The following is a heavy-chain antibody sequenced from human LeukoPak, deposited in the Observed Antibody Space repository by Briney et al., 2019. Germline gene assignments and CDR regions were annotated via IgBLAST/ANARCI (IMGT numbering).Heavy chain of an antibody. J-gene: IGHJ4*02. Sequence: GGSLRLSCAASGFTFSSYWMSWVRQAPGKGLEWVGRIKSKTDGGTTDYAAPVKGRFTISRDDSKNTLYLQMNSLKTEDTAVYYCTTESYYYDSSGYYWGQGTLVTVSS. D-gene: IGHD3-22*01. CDR1: GFTFSSYW. CDR2: IKSKTDGGTT. CDR3: TTESYYYDSSGYY. V-gene: IGHV3-15*01.